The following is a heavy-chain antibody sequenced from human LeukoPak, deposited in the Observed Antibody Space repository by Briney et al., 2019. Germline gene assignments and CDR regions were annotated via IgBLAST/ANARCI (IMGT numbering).Heavy chain of an antibody. J-gene: IGHJ4*02. V-gene: IGHV4-59*11. D-gene: IGHD1-7*01. CDR1: AGSISSHY. CDR3: ARSMTGTLYLDY. CDR2: IYYTVNT. Sequence: SETLSLTCPVAAGSISSHYCSWIRQPPGQGLEWIGYIYYTVNTKYNPSLKSRVTISVDTSKNQFSLWLSSVTAADTAIYFCARSMTGTLYLDYWGQGSLVTVSS.